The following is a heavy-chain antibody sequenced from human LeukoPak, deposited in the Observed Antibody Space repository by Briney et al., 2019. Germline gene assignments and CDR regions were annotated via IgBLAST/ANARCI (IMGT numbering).Heavy chain of an antibody. V-gene: IGHV3-23*01. CDR3: ATPLDYYDSSGYHQGGD. J-gene: IGHJ4*02. D-gene: IGHD3-22*01. Sequence: GGSLRLSCAASGFTFSSYAMSWVRQAPGKGLAWVSTISGGSGSTYCADSVKGRFTISRDNSKNTLYLQMNSLRDEDTAVYYCATPLDYYDSSGYHQGGDWGQGTLVTVSS. CDR1: GFTFSSYA. CDR2: ISGGSGST.